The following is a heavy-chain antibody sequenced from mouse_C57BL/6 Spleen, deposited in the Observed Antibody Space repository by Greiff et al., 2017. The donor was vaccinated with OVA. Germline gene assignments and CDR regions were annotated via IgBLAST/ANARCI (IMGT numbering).Heavy chain of an antibody. CDR3: ARHITTVYAMDY. Sequence: EVKVVESGGGLVQPGGSLSLSCAASGFTFTDYYMSWVRQPPGKALEWLGFIRNKANGYTTEYSASVKGRFTISRDNSQSILYLQMNALRAEDSATYYCARHITTVYAMDYWGQGTSVTVSS. CDR1: GFTFTDYY. V-gene: IGHV7-3*01. CDR2: IRNKANGYTT. J-gene: IGHJ4*01. D-gene: IGHD1-1*01.